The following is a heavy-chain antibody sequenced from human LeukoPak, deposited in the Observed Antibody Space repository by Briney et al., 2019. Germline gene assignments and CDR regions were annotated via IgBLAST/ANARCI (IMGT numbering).Heavy chain of an antibody. V-gene: IGHV4-39*01. CDR2: IYYSGST. CDR1: GGSISSGDYY. Sequence: PSETLSLTCTVSGGSISSGDYYWSWIRQPPGKGLEWIGSIYYSGSTYYNPSLKSRVTISVDTSKNQFSLKLSSVTAADTAVYYCARRVGATYLIDYWGQGTLVTVSS. CDR3: ARRVGATYLIDY. J-gene: IGHJ4*02. D-gene: IGHD1-26*01.